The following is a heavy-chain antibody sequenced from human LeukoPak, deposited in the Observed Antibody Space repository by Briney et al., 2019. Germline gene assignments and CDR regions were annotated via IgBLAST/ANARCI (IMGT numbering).Heavy chain of an antibody. J-gene: IGHJ4*02. CDR1: GYTFTGYY. CDR3: ARGPNYSSGWYGGGGFDY. D-gene: IGHD6-19*01. Sequence: ASVKVSCKASGYTFTGYYMHWVRQAPGQGLEWMGWINPNSGGTNYAQKFQGRVTMTRDTSISTAYMELSRLRSDDTAVYCCARGPNYSSGWYGGGGFDYWSQGTLVTVSS. V-gene: IGHV1-2*02. CDR2: INPNSGGT.